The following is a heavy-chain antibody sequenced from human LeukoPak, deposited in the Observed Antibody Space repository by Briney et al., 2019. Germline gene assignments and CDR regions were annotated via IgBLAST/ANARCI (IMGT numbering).Heavy chain of an antibody. CDR2: FYNSGRS. Sequence: SETLSLTCTVSDDTISDYYRGWIRQPPGKGLEGIGYFYNSGRSTYNPSLKSRVTISADPSKNHFSLKLNSVTTADTAVYYCTRGAGWLIDYWGQGILVTVSS. D-gene: IGHD3-16*01. J-gene: IGHJ4*02. CDR1: DDTISDYY. CDR3: TRGAGWLIDY. V-gene: IGHV4-59*01.